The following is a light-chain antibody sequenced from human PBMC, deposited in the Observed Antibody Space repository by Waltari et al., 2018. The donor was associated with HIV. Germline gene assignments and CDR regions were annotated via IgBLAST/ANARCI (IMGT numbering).Light chain of an antibody. J-gene: IGKJ1*01. Sequence: EIVMTQSPATLSVSPGERATIPCRASQSVRSNLAWYQQKAGQAPRLLIYDASTGATGIPARFSGSGSGTEFTLTSSSLQSEDLAVYYCQQYDNWWTFGQGTKVEIK. CDR1: QSVRSN. CDR3: QQYDNWWT. V-gene: IGKV3-15*01. CDR2: DAS.